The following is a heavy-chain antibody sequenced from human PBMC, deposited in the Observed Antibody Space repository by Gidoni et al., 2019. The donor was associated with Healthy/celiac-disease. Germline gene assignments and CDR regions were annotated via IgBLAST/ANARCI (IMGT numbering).Heavy chain of an antibody. CDR3: ARDQQHRRLDY. J-gene: IGHJ4*02. D-gene: IGHD6-13*01. Sequence: QVQLVESGGGVVQPGRSLRLSCAASGFTFSSYGMHWVRQAPGKGLGCVAVIWYDGSNKYYADSVKGRFTISRDNSKNTLYLQMNSLRAEDTAVYYCARDQQHRRLDYWGQGTLVTVSS. V-gene: IGHV3-33*01. CDR2: IWYDGSNK. CDR1: GFTFSSYG.